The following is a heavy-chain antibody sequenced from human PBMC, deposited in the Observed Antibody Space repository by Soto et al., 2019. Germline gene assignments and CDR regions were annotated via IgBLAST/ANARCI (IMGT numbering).Heavy chain of an antibody. CDR2: IYWDDDK. Sequence: ESGPTLVNPTQTLTLTCTFSGFSLTTKGVGVGWLRQPPGQALEWLALIYWDDDKRYSPSLRSRLTITKDTSKNQVVLTLTNMEPVDSGTYYCAHNGGWGKGADYISGGYRLNWFAPWGQGALVTVSS. CDR3: AHNGGWGKGADYISGGYRLNWFAP. V-gene: IGHV2-5*02. D-gene: IGHD3-16*02. CDR1: GFSLTTKGVG. J-gene: IGHJ5*02.